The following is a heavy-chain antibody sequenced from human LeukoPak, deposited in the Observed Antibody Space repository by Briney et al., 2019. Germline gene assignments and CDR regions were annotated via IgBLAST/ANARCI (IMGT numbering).Heavy chain of an antibody. CDR3: ARDRIAVARFDY. CDR1: GFTFSSYA. J-gene: IGHJ4*02. CDR2: ISYDGRNK. D-gene: IGHD6-19*01. Sequence: PGGSLRLSCAASGFTFSSYAMHWVRQAPGKGLEGGAVISYDGRNKYYADSVKGRFTISRDNSKNTLYLQMNSLRAEDTAVYYCARDRIAVARFDYWGRGTLVTVSS. V-gene: IGHV3-30*04.